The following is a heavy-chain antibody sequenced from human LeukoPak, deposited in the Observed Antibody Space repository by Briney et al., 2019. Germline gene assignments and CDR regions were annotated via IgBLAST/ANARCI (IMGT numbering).Heavy chain of an antibody. CDR2: IYYSGST. D-gene: IGHD2-2*02. CDR1: GGSISSYY. Sequence: SETLSLTCTVSGGSISSYYWSWIRQPPGKGLEWIGYIYYSGSTNYNPSLKSRVTISVDTSKNQFSLKLSSVTAADTAVYYCASAGPCSSTSCYRYYYYMDVWGKGTTVTVSS. CDR3: ASAGPCSSTSCYRYYYYMDV. J-gene: IGHJ6*03. V-gene: IGHV4-59*01.